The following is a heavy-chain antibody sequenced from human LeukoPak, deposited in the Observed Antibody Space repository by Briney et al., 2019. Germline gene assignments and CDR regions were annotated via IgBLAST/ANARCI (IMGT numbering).Heavy chain of an antibody. CDR2: IYPGDSDT. D-gene: IGHD3-22*01. CDR1: GYSFTSYW. CDR3: ARQRYYYDSSGT. J-gene: IGHJ5*02. Sequence: GESLKISCKGSGYSFTSYWIGWVRQIPGKGLEWTGIIYPGDSDTRYSPSFESQVTISADKSISPAYLQWSSLKASDTAMYYCARQRYYYDSSGTWGQGTLVTVSS. V-gene: IGHV5-51*01.